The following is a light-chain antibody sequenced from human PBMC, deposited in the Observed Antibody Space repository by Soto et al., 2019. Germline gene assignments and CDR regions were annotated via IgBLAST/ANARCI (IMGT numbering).Light chain of an antibody. Sequence: SYELTQPPSVSVAPGQTARITCGGNNTGSKSVHWYQQKPGQAPVLVVYDDSDRPSGIPERFSGSNSGNTATLTISRVEAGDEADYYCQVWDSSSDQSWVFGGGTKVTVL. J-gene: IGLJ3*02. CDR2: DDS. CDR1: NTGSKS. CDR3: QVWDSSSDQSWV. V-gene: IGLV3-21*02.